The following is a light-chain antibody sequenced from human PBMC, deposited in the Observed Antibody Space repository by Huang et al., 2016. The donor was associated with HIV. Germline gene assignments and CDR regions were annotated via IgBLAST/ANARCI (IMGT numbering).Light chain of an antibody. CDR2: DAS. Sequence: EIVLTQSPATLSLSPGEGATLSCRASQSVRNYLAWYQQKPGQAPRLLIYDASNRATGTPARFSGSGSGTDVTLTISSLEPEDFAVYYCQQRSDWPPWTFGQGTKVEIK. CDR3: QQRSDWPPWT. V-gene: IGKV3-11*01. CDR1: QSVRNY. J-gene: IGKJ1*01.